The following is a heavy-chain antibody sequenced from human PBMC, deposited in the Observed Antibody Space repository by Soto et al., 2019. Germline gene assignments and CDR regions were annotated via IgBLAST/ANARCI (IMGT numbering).Heavy chain of an antibody. CDR3: AKGGIGDYGDRVFDY. Sequence: GGSLRLSCAASGFTFDDYAMHWVRQAPGKGLEWVSGISWNSGSIGYADSVKGRFTISRDNAKNSLYLQMNSLRAEDTALYYCAKGGIGDYGDRVFDYWGQGTLVTVSS. V-gene: IGHV3-9*01. J-gene: IGHJ4*02. CDR2: ISWNSGSI. CDR1: GFTFDDYA. D-gene: IGHD4-17*01.